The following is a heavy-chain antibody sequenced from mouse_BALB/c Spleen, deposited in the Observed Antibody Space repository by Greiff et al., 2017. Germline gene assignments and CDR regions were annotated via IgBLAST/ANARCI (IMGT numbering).Heavy chain of an antibody. Sequence: EVKVVESGGGLVQPGGSRKLSCAASGFTFSSFGMHWVRQAPEKGLEWVAYISSGSSTIYYADTVKGRFTISRDNPKNTLFLQMTSLRSEDTAMYYCAREDQDAMDYWGQGTSVTVSS. CDR1: GFTFSSFG. V-gene: IGHV5-17*02. CDR2: ISSGSSTI. J-gene: IGHJ4*01. CDR3: AREDQDAMDY.